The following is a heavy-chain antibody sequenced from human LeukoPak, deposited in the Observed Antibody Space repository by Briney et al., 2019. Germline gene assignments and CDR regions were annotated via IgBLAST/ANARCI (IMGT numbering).Heavy chain of an antibody. CDR1: GGSISSYY. V-gene: IGHV4-4*07. Sequence: SETLSLTCTVSGGSISSYYWSWIRQPAGKGLEWIGRIYTSGSTNYNPSLKSRVTMSVDTSKNQFSLKLSSVTAADTAVYYCARDLQYSSGWLGVHNWFDPWGQGTLVTVSS. CDR2: IYTSGST. D-gene: IGHD6-19*01. CDR3: ARDLQYSSGWLGVHNWFDP. J-gene: IGHJ5*02.